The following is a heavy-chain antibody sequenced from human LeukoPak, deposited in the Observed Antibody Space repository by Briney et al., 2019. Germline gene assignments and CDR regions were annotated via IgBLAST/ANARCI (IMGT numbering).Heavy chain of an antibody. CDR1: GFTFSSYA. CDR3: AKAVSIAAAAPMFDY. Sequence: RGSLRLSCAASGFTFSSYAMSWVRQAPGKGLEWVSAISGSGGSTYYADSVKGRFTISRDNSKNTLYLQMNSLRAEDTAVYYCAKAVSIAAAAPMFDYWGQGTLVTVSS. V-gene: IGHV3-23*01. D-gene: IGHD6-13*01. J-gene: IGHJ4*02. CDR2: ISGSGGST.